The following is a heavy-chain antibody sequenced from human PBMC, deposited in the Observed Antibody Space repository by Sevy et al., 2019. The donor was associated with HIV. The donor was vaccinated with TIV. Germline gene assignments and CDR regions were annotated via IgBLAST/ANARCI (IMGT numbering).Heavy chain of an antibody. CDR1: GGSVSSSSYY. CDR2: IYYSGST. Sequence: SETLSLTCTVSGGSVSSSSYYWGWIRQPPGKGLDWIGSIYYSGSTYYNPSLKSRVTIFVDTSKNQFSLKVRSVTAADTAVYYCAREGPRIAQFDYWGQGALVTVSS. J-gene: IGHJ4*02. CDR3: AREGPRIAQFDY. V-gene: IGHV4-39*02. D-gene: IGHD6-13*01.